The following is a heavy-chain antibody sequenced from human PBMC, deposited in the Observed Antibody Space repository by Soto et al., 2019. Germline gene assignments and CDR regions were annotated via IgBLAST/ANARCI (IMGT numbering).Heavy chain of an antibody. J-gene: IGHJ6*02. CDR2: IIPILGIA. CDR1: GGTFSSYT. Sequence: QVQLVQSGAAVKKPGSSVKVSCKASGGTFSSYTISWVRQAPGQGLEWMGRIIPILGIANYAQKFQGRVTITADKSTSTAYMELSSLRSEDTAVYYCARERENDYYGMDVWGQGTTVTVSS. D-gene: IGHD1-26*01. CDR3: ARERENDYYGMDV. V-gene: IGHV1-69*08.